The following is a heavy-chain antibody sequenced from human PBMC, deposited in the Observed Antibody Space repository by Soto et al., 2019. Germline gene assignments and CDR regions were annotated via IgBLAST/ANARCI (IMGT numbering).Heavy chain of an antibody. CDR1: GGSISRGGYY. Sequence: PSETLSLTCTVSGGSISRGGYYWSWIRQHPGKGLEWIGYIYYSGSTYYNPSLKSRVTISVDTSKNQFSLKLSSVTAADTAVYYCARDRARGGTLDAFDLCGQATMVTVSS. J-gene: IGHJ3*01. V-gene: IGHV4-31*03. D-gene: IGHD3-10*01. CDR3: ARDRARGGTLDAFDL. CDR2: IYYSGST.